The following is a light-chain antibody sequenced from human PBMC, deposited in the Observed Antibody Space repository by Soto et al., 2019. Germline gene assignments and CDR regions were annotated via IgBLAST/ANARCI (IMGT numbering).Light chain of an antibody. J-gene: IGLJ2*01. Sequence: QYALTQPPSASGSPGQSVTIFCTGTSSDVGGYHYVSWYQQHPGKAPKLMIYEVSKRPSGVPDRFSGSKSGNTASLTVSGLHAEDEADYYCSSYADTNNLVFGGGTKLTVL. CDR2: EVS. CDR3: SSYADTNNLV. CDR1: SSDVGGYHY. V-gene: IGLV2-8*01.